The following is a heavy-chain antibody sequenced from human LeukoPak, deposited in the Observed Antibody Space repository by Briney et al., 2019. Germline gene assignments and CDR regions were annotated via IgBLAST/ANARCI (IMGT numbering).Heavy chain of an antibody. CDR1: GYTSSTSW. V-gene: IGHV5-51*07. CDR3: AILNHGDGRVY. Sequence: GEPPKINCQGFGYTSSTSWTGWVQQIPRKGLEWMAIIYAGNSDTKYSPSFQGQVSISTDRSISTAYLQWRSLQASDTAIYYCAILNHGDGRVYWGQGTRVTVSS. CDR2: IYAGNSDT. D-gene: IGHD5-24*01. J-gene: IGHJ4*02.